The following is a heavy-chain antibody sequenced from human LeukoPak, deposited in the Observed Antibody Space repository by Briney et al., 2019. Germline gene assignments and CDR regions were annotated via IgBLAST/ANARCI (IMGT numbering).Heavy chain of an antibody. CDR1: GYTFTGYY. CDR2: INPNSGGT. Sequence: ASVKVSCKASGYTFTGYYMHWVRQAPGQGLEWMGWINPNSGGTNYAQKFQGRVTMTRDTSISTAYMELSRLRSDDTAVYYCARESGYSSSWSYYYYYGMDVWGQGTTVTVSS. J-gene: IGHJ6*02. V-gene: IGHV1-2*02. CDR3: ARESGYSSSWSYYYYYGMDV. D-gene: IGHD6-13*01.